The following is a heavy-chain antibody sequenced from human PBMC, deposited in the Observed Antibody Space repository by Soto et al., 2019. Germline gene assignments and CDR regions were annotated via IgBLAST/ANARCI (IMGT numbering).Heavy chain of an antibody. V-gene: IGHV4-30-2*02. J-gene: IGHJ1*01. CDR3: ATAPTDNYALSLRDAPPISVQ. D-gene: IGHD4-4*01. Sequence: PSETLSLTCAVSGGSISSGGYSWSWIRQPPGKGLEWIGYIYHSGSTYYNPSLKSRVTISVDRSKSQFSLKLRSVTAADTAVYYCATAPTDNYALSLRDAPPISVQ. CDR1: GGSISSGGYS. CDR2: IYHSGST.